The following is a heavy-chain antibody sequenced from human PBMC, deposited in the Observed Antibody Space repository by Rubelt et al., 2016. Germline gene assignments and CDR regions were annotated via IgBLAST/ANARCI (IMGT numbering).Heavy chain of an antibody. CDR2: ISESGGGT. Sequence: GLEWVSTISESGGGTYYADSVKGRFPISRDNSNNTLYLQMNSLRAEDTALYYCARLPQGSYGWVDYWGQGTLVTVSS. CDR3: ARLPQGSYGWVDY. D-gene: IGHD5-18*01. V-gene: IGHV3-23*01. J-gene: IGHJ4*02.